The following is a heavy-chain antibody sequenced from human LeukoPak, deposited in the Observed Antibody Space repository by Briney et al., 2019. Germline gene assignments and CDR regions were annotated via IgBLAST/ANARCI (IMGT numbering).Heavy chain of an antibody. J-gene: IGHJ5*02. CDR2: IYYSGNT. V-gene: IGHV4-31*03. Sequence: PSETLSLTCTVSGGSISSGGFHWSWIRQHPGKGLEWIGYIYYSGNTYYNPSLKSRLTISVDTSKNQFSLKLSSVTAADTAVYYCARWRGLGYCSSTSCSPGWFDPWGQGTLVTVSS. CDR1: GGSISSGGFH. D-gene: IGHD2-2*01. CDR3: ARWRGLGYCSSTSCSPGWFDP.